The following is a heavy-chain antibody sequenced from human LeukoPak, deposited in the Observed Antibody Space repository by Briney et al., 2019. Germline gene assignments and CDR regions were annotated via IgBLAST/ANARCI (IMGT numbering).Heavy chain of an antibody. D-gene: IGHD2/OR15-2a*01. V-gene: IGHV3-15*01. CDR3: AADTPVPLAQVDY. J-gene: IGHJ4*02. CDR1: GFTFTNAW. Sequence: GGSLRLSCAVSGFTFTNAWMNWVRQAPGKGLEWVGRVRAKTGGGTIEYAAPVKGRFSISRDDSTDTVYLQMNSLKSEDTAVYYCAADTPVPLAQVDYWGQGALVTVSS. CDR2: VRAKTGGGTI.